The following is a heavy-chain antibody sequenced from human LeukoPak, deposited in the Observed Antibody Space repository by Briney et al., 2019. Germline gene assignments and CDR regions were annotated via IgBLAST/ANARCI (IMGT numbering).Heavy chain of an antibody. Sequence: GGSLRLSCAASGFTFSSYGMHWVRQAPGKGMEWVAVIWYDGNNKNYADSVKGRFTISRDNSKNTLYLQMNSLRAADTAVYYCAKDQNSGYYFDYWRQGTLVTVSS. CDR2: IWYDGNNK. CDR3: AKDQNSGYYFDY. D-gene: IGHD3-22*01. V-gene: IGHV3-33*06. J-gene: IGHJ4*02. CDR1: GFTFSSYG.